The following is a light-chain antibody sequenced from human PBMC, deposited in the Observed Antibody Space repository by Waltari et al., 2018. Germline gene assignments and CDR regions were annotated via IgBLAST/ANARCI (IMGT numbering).Light chain of an antibody. Sequence: DFVMTQSPASLALSLGERATIPFQTSPTVLYNSNNRNYLTWYQQKPGQPPKLLFYWASTRESGVPDRFSASGSGTDFTLTISRLQPEDVAIYYCQQYYSSPYTFGQGTRLEIK. CDR1: PTVLYNSNNRNY. CDR3: QQYYSSPYT. V-gene: IGKV4-1*01. CDR2: WAS. J-gene: IGKJ2*01.